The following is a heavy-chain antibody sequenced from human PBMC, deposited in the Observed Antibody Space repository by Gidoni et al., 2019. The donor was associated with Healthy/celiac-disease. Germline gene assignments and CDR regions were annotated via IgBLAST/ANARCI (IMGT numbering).Heavy chain of an antibody. Sequence: EVQLVESGGGLVQPGRSLRLSCAASGFTFDDYAMHWVRQAPGKGLEWVAGISWNSGSIGYADSVKGRFTISRDNAKNSLYLQMNSLRAEDTALYYCAKEKRGYSPGFDYWGQGTLVTVSS. J-gene: IGHJ4*02. CDR1: GFTFDDYA. D-gene: IGHD5-18*01. CDR3: AKEKRGYSPGFDY. V-gene: IGHV3-9*01. CDR2: ISWNSGSI.